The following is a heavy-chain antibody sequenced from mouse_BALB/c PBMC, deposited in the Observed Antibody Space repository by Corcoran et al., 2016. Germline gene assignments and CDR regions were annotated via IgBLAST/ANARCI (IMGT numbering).Heavy chain of an antibody. D-gene: IGHD4-1*01. CDR1: GFSLSTSGMG. CDR2: IYWDDDK. CDR3: ARNWDGYFDV. J-gene: IGHJ1*01. Sequence: QVTLKESGPGILQPSQTLSLTCSFSGFSLSTSGMGVSWIRQPSGKGLEWLAHIYWDDDKRYNPSLKSRLTISKDTSRNQVFLKITSVDTADTATYYCARNWDGYFDVWGAGTTVTVSS. V-gene: IGHV8-12*01.